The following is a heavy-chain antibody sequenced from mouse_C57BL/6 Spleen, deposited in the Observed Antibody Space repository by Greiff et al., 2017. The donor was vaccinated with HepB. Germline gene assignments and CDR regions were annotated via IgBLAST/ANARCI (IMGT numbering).Heavy chain of an antibody. J-gene: IGHJ4*01. V-gene: IGHV5-9-1*02. CDR2: ISSGGDYI. Sequence: EVHLVESGEGLVKPGGSLKLSCAASGFTFSSYAMSWVRQTPEKRLEWVAYISSGGDYIYYADTVKGRFTISRDNARNTLYLQMSSLKSEDTAMYYCTRDLLGYGSRYYAMDYWGQGTSVTVSS. CDR3: TRDLLGYGSRYYAMDY. CDR1: GFTFSSYA. D-gene: IGHD1-1*01.